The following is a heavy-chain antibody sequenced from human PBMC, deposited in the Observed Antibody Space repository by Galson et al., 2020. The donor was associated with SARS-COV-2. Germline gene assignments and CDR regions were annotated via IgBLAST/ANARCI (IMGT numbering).Heavy chain of an antibody. V-gene: IGHV4-39*06. Sequence: SETLSLTCTVSGGSISSSSYDWGWIRQPPGKGLEWIGNIYFSGTTYYNPSLKSRVTISLDTSKNQFPLKLSSVTAADTAVFYCAREVLGESSCWQDYWGEGTLFTVSS. CDR3: AREVLGESSCWQDY. CDR2: IYFSGTT. J-gene: IGHJ4*02. CDR1: GGSISSSSYD. D-gene: IGHD6-19*01.